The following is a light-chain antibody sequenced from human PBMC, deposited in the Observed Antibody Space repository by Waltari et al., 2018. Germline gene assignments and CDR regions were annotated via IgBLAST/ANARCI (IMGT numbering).Light chain of an antibody. V-gene: IGLV2-11*01. CDR2: DVT. CDR3: CSYAGSYMV. CDR1: GSDFGAYNY. Sequence: QSALTQPRSVSESPGQSVTIPCTGTGSDFGAYNYVSWYQHHPGKAPKLMIYDVTKRPPGVPDRFSGSKSGNTASLTISGLQAEDEGDYYCCSYAGSYMVFGGGTKLTVL. J-gene: IGLJ2*01.